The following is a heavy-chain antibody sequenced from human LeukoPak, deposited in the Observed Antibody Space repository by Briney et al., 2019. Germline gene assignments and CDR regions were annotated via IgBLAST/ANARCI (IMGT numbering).Heavy chain of an antibody. D-gene: IGHD2-15*01. J-gene: IGHJ4*02. CDR1: GFTFSRYA. CDR2: ISGSGGST. V-gene: IGHV3-23*01. Sequence: PGGSLRLSCAASGFTFSRYAMSWVRQAPGKGLEWVSAISGSGGSTYYADSVKGRFTISRDNSKNTLYLQMNSLRAEDTAVYYCAKDGEKYCSGGSCYSDYWGQGTLVTVSS. CDR3: AKDGEKYCSGGSCYSDY.